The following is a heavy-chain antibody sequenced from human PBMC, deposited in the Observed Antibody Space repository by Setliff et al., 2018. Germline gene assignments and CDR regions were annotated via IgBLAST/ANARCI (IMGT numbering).Heavy chain of an antibody. V-gene: IGHV3-73*01. CDR1: GFTFSGSA. CDR2: IRSKANSYAT. Sequence: PGGSLRLSCGTSGFTFSGSAMHWVRQASGKGLEWVGRIRSKANSYATAYTASVKDRFTISRDDSKNMAYLQMNSLRTEDTAVYYCTRRSANSSADWGQGTLVTVSS. CDR3: TRRSANSSAD. J-gene: IGHJ4*02. D-gene: IGHD6-19*01.